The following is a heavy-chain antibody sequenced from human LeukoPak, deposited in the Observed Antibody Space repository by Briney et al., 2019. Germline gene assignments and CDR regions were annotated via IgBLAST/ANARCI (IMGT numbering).Heavy chain of an antibody. CDR2: IIPIFGTA. CDR3: ARITYDFWSGYYMPDDP. CDR1: GGTFSSYA. Sequence: SVKVSCKASGGTFSSYAISWVRQAPGQGLEWMGRIIPIFGTANYAQKFQGRVTITTDESTSTAYMELRSLRSDDTAVYYCARITYDFWSGYYMPDDPWGQGTLVTVSS. J-gene: IGHJ5*02. V-gene: IGHV1-69*05. D-gene: IGHD3-3*01.